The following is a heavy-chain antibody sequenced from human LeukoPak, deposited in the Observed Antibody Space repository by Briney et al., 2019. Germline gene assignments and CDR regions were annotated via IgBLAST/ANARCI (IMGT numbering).Heavy chain of an antibody. D-gene: IGHD5-24*01. J-gene: IGHJ3*02. CDR2: INSDGSST. CDR3: ALGVEGNAFDI. Sequence: GGSLRLSCAASGFTFSSYWMHWVRQAPGKGLVWVSRINSDGSSTSYADSVKGRFTISRDNAKNTLYLQMNSLRAEDTAVYYCALGVEGNAFDIWGQGTMVTVSP. CDR1: GFTFSSYW. V-gene: IGHV3-74*01.